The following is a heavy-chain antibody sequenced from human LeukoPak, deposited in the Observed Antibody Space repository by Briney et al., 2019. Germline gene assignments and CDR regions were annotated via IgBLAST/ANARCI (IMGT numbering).Heavy chain of an antibody. J-gene: IGHJ4*02. D-gene: IGHD3-16*01. V-gene: IGHV4-59*01. CDR3: ARDRGDYFDY. Sequence: SEALSLTCTVSGGSISSYYWSWIRQPPGKGLEWIGYIYYSGSTNYNPSLKSRVTISVDTSKNQFSLKLSSVTAADTAVYYCARDRGDYFDYWGQGTLVTVSS. CDR1: GGSISSYY. CDR2: IYYSGST.